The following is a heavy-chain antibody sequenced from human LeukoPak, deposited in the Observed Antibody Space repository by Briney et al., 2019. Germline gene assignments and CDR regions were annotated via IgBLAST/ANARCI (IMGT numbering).Heavy chain of an antibody. J-gene: IGHJ6*03. Sequence: GGSLRLSCAASGFTFSSYGMHWVRQAPGKGLEWVAFIRSDGNYKYYADSVKGRFTISRDNAKNTLYLQMNSLRAEDTAVYYCAREYSNYHYYYYYMDVWGKGTTVTISS. CDR2: IRSDGNYK. V-gene: IGHV3-30*02. D-gene: IGHD4-11*01. CDR1: GFTFSSYG. CDR3: AREYSNYHYYYYYMDV.